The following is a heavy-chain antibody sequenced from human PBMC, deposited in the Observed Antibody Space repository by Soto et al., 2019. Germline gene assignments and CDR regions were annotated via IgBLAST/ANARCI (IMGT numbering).Heavy chain of an antibody. CDR1: GGYSGSYY. Sequence: SETLSLACSVSGGYSGSYYWSWIRQPPGMPLEWIGYIYYSGSTNYNPSLESRVTISVDMSRDQFSLKLSSVTAADTAVYYCARAASKVAVFGRYYFDYWGQGTLVTVSS. CDR2: IYYSGST. J-gene: IGHJ4*02. D-gene: IGHD3-3*01. CDR3: ARAASKVAVFGRYYFDY. V-gene: IGHV4-59*01.